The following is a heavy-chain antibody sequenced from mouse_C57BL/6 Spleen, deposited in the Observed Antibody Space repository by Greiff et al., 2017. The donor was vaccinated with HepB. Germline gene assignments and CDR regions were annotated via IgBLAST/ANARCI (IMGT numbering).Heavy chain of an antibody. V-gene: IGHV14-1*01. CDR3: TFLLGENYAMDY. J-gene: IGHJ4*01. CDR2: IDPEDGDT. CDR1: GFNIKDYY. D-gene: IGHD4-1*01. Sequence: EVQLQQSGAELVRPGASVKLSCTASGFNIKDYYMHWVKQRPEQGLEWIGRIDPEDGDTEYAPKFQGKATMTADTSSNTAYLQLSSLTSEDTAVYYCTFLLGENYAMDYWGQGTSVTVSS.